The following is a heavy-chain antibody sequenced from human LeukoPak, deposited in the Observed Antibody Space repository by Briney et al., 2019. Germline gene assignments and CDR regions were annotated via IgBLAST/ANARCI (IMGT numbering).Heavy chain of an antibody. CDR1: GYTFIGYY. J-gene: IGHJ5*02. CDR3: ARRYRSSEMWFGH. Sequence: ASVKVSCKTSGYTFIGYYVHWVRQAPGQGLEWMGRIDPNRDDRRYAPKFQDRVTMTKDTSITTAYMELRSLTSDDTAVYYCARRYRSSEMWFGHWGQGTRVIVSS. D-gene: IGHD5-24*01. CDR2: IDPNRDDR. V-gene: IGHV1-2*02.